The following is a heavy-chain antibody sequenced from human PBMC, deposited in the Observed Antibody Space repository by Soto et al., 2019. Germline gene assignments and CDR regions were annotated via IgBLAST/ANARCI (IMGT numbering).Heavy chain of an antibody. Sequence: EVQLVESGGGLVKPGGSLRLSCAASGFTFSSYSMNWVRQAPGKGLEWVSSISSSSSYIYYADSVKGRFTISRDNAKNSLYLQMNSLRAEDTAVYYCARDRGPGGTTFDYWGQGTLVTVSS. CDR3: ARDRGPGGTTFDY. D-gene: IGHD1-1*01. CDR2: ISSSSSYI. V-gene: IGHV3-21*01. J-gene: IGHJ4*02. CDR1: GFTFSSYS.